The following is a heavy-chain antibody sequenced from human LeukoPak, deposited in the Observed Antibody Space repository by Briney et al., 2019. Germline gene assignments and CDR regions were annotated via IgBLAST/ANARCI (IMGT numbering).Heavy chain of an antibody. Sequence: GGSLRLSCAASGFTFSSYEMNWVRQPPGKGLEWVSYISSSGSTRYYADSVKGRFIISRDNAKNSLYLQMNSLRAEDTAVYYCARGRSITLLRGVAMSDGFDIWGQGAMVAVSS. V-gene: IGHV3-48*03. D-gene: IGHD3-10*01. CDR2: ISSSGSTR. CDR3: ARGRSITLLRGVAMSDGFDI. CDR1: GFTFSSYE. J-gene: IGHJ3*02.